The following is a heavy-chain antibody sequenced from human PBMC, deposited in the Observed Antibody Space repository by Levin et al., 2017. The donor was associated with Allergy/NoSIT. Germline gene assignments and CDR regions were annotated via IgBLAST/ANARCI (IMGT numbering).Heavy chain of an antibody. CDR1: GFTFDDYA. J-gene: IGHJ3*02. D-gene: IGHD2-15*01. CDR2: ISWNSGSI. Sequence: GGSLRLSCAASGFTFDDYAMHWVRQGPGKGLEWVSGISWNSGSIGYADSVKGRFTISRDNTKNSLYLQMNSLRAEDTALYYCAKVFQIGYCSGGSCYSDAFDIWGQGTMVTVSS. V-gene: IGHV3-9*01. CDR3: AKVFQIGYCSGGSCYSDAFDI.